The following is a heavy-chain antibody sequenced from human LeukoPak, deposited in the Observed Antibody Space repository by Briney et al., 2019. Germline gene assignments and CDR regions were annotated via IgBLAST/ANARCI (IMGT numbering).Heavy chain of an antibody. Sequence: SVKVCCKAFGGTFSSYTISWVRQAPGQGLEWMGRIIPILGIANYAQKFQGRVTITADKSTSTAYMELSSLRSEDTAVYYCAREWFGELAYYYGMDVWGQGTTVTVSS. J-gene: IGHJ6*02. CDR2: IIPILGIA. CDR3: AREWFGELAYYYGMDV. V-gene: IGHV1-69*04. CDR1: GGTFSSYT. D-gene: IGHD3-10*01.